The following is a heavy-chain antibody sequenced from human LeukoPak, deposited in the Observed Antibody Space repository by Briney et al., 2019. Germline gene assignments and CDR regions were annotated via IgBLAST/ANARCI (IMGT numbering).Heavy chain of an antibody. CDR2: IYYSGST. Sequence: SETLSLTCTVSGGSISSGDYYWSWIRQPPGKGLEWIGYIYYSGSTNYNPSLKSRVTISVDTSKNQFSLNLSSVTAADTAVYYCARDGDLGGSGSFFDYWGQGTLVTVSS. J-gene: IGHJ4*02. CDR3: ARDGDLGGSGSFFDY. V-gene: IGHV4-61*08. D-gene: IGHD3-10*01. CDR1: GGSISSGDYY.